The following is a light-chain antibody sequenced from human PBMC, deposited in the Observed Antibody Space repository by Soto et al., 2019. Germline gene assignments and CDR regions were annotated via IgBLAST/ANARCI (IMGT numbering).Light chain of an antibody. V-gene: IGKV3D-11*02. CDR2: DAS. Sequence: ENVWTQAPAPLSLSPAEGASLSWRPSQSITTYLAWYKKNPGQAPRLLIYDASKRATGSPARFSGSGSGTNFTLTISSLEPEDFAVYYCQQRRSWQVNFGQGTRREI. CDR3: QQRRSWQVN. J-gene: IGKJ5*01. CDR1: QSITTY.